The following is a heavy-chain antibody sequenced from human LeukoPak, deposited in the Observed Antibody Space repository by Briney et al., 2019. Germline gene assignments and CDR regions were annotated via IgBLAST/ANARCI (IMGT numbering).Heavy chain of an antibody. CDR3: AKDITYYDILTTSSVDY. J-gene: IGHJ4*02. V-gene: IGHV3-30*18. CDR1: GLTFSSYG. CDR2: ISYDGSNK. D-gene: IGHD3-9*01. Sequence: GGSLRLSCAASGLTFSSYGMHWVRQSPGKRLEWVAVISYDGSNKYYADSVKGRFTISRDNSKNTLYLQMNSLSADDTAVYYCAKDITYYDILTTSSVDYWGQGTLVTVSS.